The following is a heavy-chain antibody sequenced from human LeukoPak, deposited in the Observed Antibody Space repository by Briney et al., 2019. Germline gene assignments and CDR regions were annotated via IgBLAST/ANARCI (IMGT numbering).Heavy chain of an antibody. J-gene: IGHJ4*02. CDR1: GCTFTGYY. D-gene: IGHD3-22*01. V-gene: IGHV1-2*02. Sequence: GASVKVSCKASGCTFTGYYMHWVRQAPGQGLEWMGWINPNSGGTNYAQKFQGRVTMTRDTSISTAYMELSRLRSDDTAVYYCARSPLPRNYYDSSGYTSNFDYWGQETLVAVSS. CDR3: ARSPLPRNYYDSSGYTSNFDY. CDR2: INPNSGGT.